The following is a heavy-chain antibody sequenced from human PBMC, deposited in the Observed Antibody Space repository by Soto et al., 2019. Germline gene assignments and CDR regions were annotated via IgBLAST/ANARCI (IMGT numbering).Heavy chain of an antibody. V-gene: IGHV1-69*13. CDR3: ARATTHLDY. J-gene: IGHJ4*02. CDR1: GGPFSSYA. D-gene: IGHD2-2*01. CDR2: IIPIFGTA. Sequence: SVKGSFQASGGPFSSYAISLVRQAPGQGLEWIGGIIPIFGTANYAQKFQGRVTITADESTSTAYMELSSLRSEDTAVYYCARATTHLDYWGQGTMVTVSS.